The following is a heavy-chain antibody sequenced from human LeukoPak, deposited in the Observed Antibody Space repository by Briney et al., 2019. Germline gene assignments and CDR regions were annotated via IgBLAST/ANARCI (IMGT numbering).Heavy chain of an antibody. D-gene: IGHD3-10*02. CDR2: ISSSGSTI. CDR3: AELGITMIGGV. CDR1: GFTFSSYE. V-gene: IGHV3-48*03. Sequence: GGSLRLSCAASGFTFSSYEMNWVRQAPGKGPEWVSYISSSGSTIYYADSVKGRFTISRDNAKNSLYLQMNSLRAEDTAVYYCAELGITMIGGVWGKGTTVTVSS. J-gene: IGHJ6*04.